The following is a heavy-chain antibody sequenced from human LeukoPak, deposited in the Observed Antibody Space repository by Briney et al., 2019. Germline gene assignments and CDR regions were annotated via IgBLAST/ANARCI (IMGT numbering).Heavy chain of an antibody. CDR1: GFTFDDYG. J-gene: IGHJ2*01. Sequence: GGSLRLSCAASGFTFDDYGMSWVRQAPGKGLEWVSGINWNGGSTGYADSLKGRFTISRDNAKNSLYLQMNSLRAEDTAVYYCARTYGDYAWYFDIWGRGTLVTVSS. D-gene: IGHD4-17*01. CDR2: INWNGGST. V-gene: IGHV3-20*04. CDR3: ARTYGDYAWYFDI.